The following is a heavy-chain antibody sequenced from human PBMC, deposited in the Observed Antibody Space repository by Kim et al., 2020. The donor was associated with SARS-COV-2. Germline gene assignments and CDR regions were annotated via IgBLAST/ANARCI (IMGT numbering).Heavy chain of an antibody. Sequence: GGSLRLSCAASGFTFSSYTIHWVRQAPGKGLEWVASIWYDGSNKYYADSVKGRFTISRDNSKNTLYLQMNSLRVEDTAVYYCAKCEGSSGSSEYFQHWGQGTLVTASS. CDR3: AKCEGSSGSSEYFQH. J-gene: IGHJ1*01. D-gene: IGHD1-26*01. CDR2: IWYDGSNK. CDR1: GFTFSSYT. V-gene: IGHV3-30*02.